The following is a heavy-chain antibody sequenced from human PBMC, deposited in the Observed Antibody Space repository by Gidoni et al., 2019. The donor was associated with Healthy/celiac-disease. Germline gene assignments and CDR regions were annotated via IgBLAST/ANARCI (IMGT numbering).Heavy chain of an antibody. Sequence: GFTFSNYGMHWVRQAPGKGLEWVAVISYDGSNKYYVDSVKGRFTISRDNSKKTLYLQMNSLRAEDTAVYYCAKDRYRMGELSPTPDYWGQGTLVTVSS. V-gene: IGHV3-30*18. CDR1: GFTFSNYG. J-gene: IGHJ4*02. CDR2: ISYDGSNK. D-gene: IGHD3-16*02. CDR3: AKDRYRMGELSPTPDY.